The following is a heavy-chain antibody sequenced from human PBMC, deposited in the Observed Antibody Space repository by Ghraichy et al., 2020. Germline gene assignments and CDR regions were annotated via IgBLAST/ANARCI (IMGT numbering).Heavy chain of an antibody. CDR3: AKDRRRLWFGELFGFYFDY. CDR2: ISGSGGST. V-gene: IGHV3-23*01. Sequence: LSLTCAASGFTFSSYAMSWVRQAPGKGLEWVSAISGSGGSTYYADSVKGRFTISRDNSKNTLYLQMNSLRAEDTAVYYCAKDRRRLWFGELFGFYFDYWGQGTLVTVSS. J-gene: IGHJ4*02. CDR1: GFTFSSYA. D-gene: IGHD3-10*01.